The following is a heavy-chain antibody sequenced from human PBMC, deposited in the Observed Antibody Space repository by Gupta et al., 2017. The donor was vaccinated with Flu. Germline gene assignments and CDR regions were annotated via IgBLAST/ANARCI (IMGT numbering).Heavy chain of an antibody. CDR3: ARSISGSTIASYFYMDV. D-gene: IGHD1-1*01. V-gene: IGHV3-7*01. CDR2: IKQDGSDK. Sequence: PGKGLEWVANIKQDGSDKNYVDSVRGLFTISRDNAKDSLFLQMNSLAAEDTAVYYCARSISGSTIASYFYMDVWGKGTTVTVSS. J-gene: IGHJ6*03.